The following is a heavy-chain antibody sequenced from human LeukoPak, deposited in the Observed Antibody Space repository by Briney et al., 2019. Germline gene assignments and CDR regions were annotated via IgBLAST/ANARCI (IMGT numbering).Heavy chain of an antibody. CDR2: ISGNSGTT. V-gene: IGHV3-23*01. D-gene: IGHD3-10*02. CDR3: AELGITMIGGV. CDR1: GFTFSSYG. J-gene: IGHJ6*03. Sequence: GGSLRLSCAASGFTFSSYGMSWVRRAPGKGLEWVSGISGNSGTTYYADSVKGRFTISRDNSKNTLYLQMNSLRAEDTAVYYCAELGITMIGGVWGKGTTVTISS.